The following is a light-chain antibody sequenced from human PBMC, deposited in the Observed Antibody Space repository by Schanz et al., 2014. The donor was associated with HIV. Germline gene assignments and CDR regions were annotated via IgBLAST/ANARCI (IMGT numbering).Light chain of an antibody. CDR1: SSDVGKYNY. CDR3: SSSGGSNNFVI. V-gene: IGLV2-8*01. Sequence: QSVLTQPPSAPGSPGQSVTISCTGTSSDVGKYNYVSWYKQHPGKAPQLMIYEVSKRPSGVPDRFSGSKSGNTAFLTVSGLQAEDEADYYCSSSGGSNNFVIFGGGTKLTVL. CDR2: EVS. J-gene: IGLJ2*01.